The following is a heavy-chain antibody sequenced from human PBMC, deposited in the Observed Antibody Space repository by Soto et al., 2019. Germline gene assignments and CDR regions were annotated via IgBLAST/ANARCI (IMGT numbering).Heavy chain of an antibody. CDR2: MNPNSGNT. CDR1: GYTFTSYD. CDR3: ARGRGKRLLWFGESGGY. V-gene: IGHV1-8*01. J-gene: IGHJ4*02. D-gene: IGHD3-10*01. Sequence: ASVKVSCKASGYTFTSYDINWVRQATGQGLEWMGWMNPNSGNTGYAQKFQGRVTMTRNTSISTAYMELSSLRSEDTAVYYCARGRGKRLLWFGESGGYWGQGTLVTVSS.